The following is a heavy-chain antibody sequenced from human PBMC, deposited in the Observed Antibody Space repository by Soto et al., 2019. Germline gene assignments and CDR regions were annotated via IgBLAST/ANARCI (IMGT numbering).Heavy chain of an antibody. CDR1: GFTFSSYG. CDR2: IWYDGSNK. Sequence: QVQLVESGGGVVQPGRCLRLSCAASGFTFSSYGMHWVRQAPGKGLEWVAVIWYDGSNKYYADSVKGRFTISRDNSKNTLYLQMNSLRAEDTAVYYCAREPTTVTTKPNYYYYYGMDVWGQGTTVTVSS. V-gene: IGHV3-33*01. J-gene: IGHJ6*02. D-gene: IGHD4-17*01. CDR3: AREPTTVTTKPNYYYYYGMDV.